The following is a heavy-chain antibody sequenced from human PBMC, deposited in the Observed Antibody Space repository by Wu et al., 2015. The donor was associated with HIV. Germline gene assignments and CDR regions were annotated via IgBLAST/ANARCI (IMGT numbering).Heavy chain of an antibody. D-gene: IGHD3-10*01. J-gene: IGHJ4*02. V-gene: IGHV1-69*05. CDR2: INPLFGTT. CDR1: GGTFSSYT. Sequence: QVQLAQSGAEVKKPGSSVRVSCKASGGTFSSYTFNWVRQAPGQGLEWMGGINPLFGTTKHTQKFQDRVTFTTDESKTTVYMELRSLRSEDTAVYYCATGPDYYGSGSYEDYWGQGTLVTGLL. CDR3: ATGPDYYGSGSYEDY.